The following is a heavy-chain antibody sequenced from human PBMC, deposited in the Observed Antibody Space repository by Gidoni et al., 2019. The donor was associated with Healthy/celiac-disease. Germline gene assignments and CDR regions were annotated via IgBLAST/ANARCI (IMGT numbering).Heavy chain of an antibody. V-gene: IGHV1-69*01. J-gene: IGHJ6*02. CDR2: IIPIFGTA. CDR1: VGTFSSYH. Sequence: QVQLVQSGAEVKTPGSSVTVSCQASVGTFSSYHISWVRQAPVHGLEWMGGIIPIFGTANYAQKFQGRVTLTADESTSTAYRELSSMRSEDTAVYYCARDPGAGYCSGGSCYPPLYYYGMDVWGQGTTVTVSS. CDR3: ARDPGAGYCSGGSCYPPLYYYGMDV. D-gene: IGHD2-15*01.